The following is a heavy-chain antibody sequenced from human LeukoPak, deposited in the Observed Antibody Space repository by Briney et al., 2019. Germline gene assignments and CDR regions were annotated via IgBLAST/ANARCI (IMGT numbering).Heavy chain of an antibody. Sequence: GGSLRLSCAASGFTFSSYAMRWVPQAPGKGLEGVSAISGSGGSTYYADSVKGRFTISRDNSKNTLYLQMNSLRAEDTAVYYCAKNKRYDFWRPNYYYYYYMDVWGKGTTVTAYS. CDR3: AKNKRYDFWRPNYYYYYYMDV. CDR1: GFTFSSYA. CDR2: ISGSGGST. J-gene: IGHJ6*03. V-gene: IGHV3-23*01. D-gene: IGHD3-3*01.